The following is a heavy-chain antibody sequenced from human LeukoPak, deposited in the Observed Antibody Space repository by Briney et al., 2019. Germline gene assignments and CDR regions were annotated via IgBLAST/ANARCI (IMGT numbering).Heavy chain of an antibody. CDR2: IKQDGSEK. CDR1: GFTFSSYW. Sequence: PGGSLRLSCAASGFTFSSYWMSWVRQAPGKGLEWVANIKQDGSEKHYVDSVKGRFTISRDNAKNSLYLQMNSLRAEDTAVYYCARDLGHTYYYDSSGNESVDAFDIWGQGTMVTVSS. CDR3: ARDLGHTYYYDSSGNESVDAFDI. D-gene: IGHD3-22*01. J-gene: IGHJ3*02. V-gene: IGHV3-7*01.